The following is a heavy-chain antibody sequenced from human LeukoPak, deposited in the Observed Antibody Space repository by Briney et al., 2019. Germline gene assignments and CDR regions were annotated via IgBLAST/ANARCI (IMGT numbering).Heavy chain of an antibody. V-gene: IGHV4-59*08. CDR1: GGSISSYY. CDR2: IRYSGST. CDR3: ARVGFWGSTNCSFDY. Sequence: PSETLSLTCTVSGGSISSYYWCWIRQPPGKGLEWIGNIRYSGSTNYNPSLKSRVTISVDTSKNQFSLKLSSVTAADTAVYYCARVGFWGSTNCSFDYWGKGNLVSVSS. D-gene: IGHD2-2*01. J-gene: IGHJ4*02.